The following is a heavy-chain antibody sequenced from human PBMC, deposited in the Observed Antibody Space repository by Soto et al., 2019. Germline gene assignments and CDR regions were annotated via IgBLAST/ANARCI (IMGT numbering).Heavy chain of an antibody. CDR2: INPNSGGT. CDR1: GYTFTGYY. V-gene: IGHV1-2*04. J-gene: IGHJ6*02. D-gene: IGHD1-1*01. CDR3: ARDTTTGTGGDYYYGMDV. Sequence: ASVKVSCKASGYTFTGYYMHWVRQAPGQGLEWMGWINPNSGGTNYAQKFQGWVTMTRDTSISTAYMELSRLRSDDTAVYYCARDTTTGTGGDYYYGMDVWGQGTTVTVSS.